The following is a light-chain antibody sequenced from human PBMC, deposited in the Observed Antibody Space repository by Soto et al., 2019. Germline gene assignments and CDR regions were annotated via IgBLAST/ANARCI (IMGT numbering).Light chain of an antibody. CDR1: SSNIGAGYD. CDR2: ANT. J-gene: IGLJ2*01. V-gene: IGLV1-40*01. CDR3: PSYDSSLSGLV. Sequence: QSVLTQPPSVSGAPGQRVTISCTGSSSNIGAGYDVHWYQKLPGTAPKLLIYANTNRPSGVPDRFSGSKSGTSASLAITGLQAQDEADHYCPSYDSSLSGLVFGGGTKLTVL.